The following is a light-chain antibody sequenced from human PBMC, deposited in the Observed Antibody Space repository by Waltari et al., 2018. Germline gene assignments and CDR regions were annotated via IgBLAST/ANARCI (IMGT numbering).Light chain of an antibody. Sequence: AIRITQSPSSLSASTGDRVTIPCRASQGISNFLAWYQQKPGTAPKLLIYGASTLQSGVPSRVSGSGSGTDFTLTISCLQSEDFATYYCQQYDTYPWTFGQGTKVEIK. CDR3: QQYDTYPWT. CDR1: QGISNF. J-gene: IGKJ1*01. CDR2: GAS. V-gene: IGKV1-8*01.